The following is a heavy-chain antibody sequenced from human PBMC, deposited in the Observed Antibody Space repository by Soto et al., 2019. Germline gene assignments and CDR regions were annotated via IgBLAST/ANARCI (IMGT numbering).Heavy chain of an antibody. CDR1: GGSFSGYY. CDR3: AALRVAARPFDY. Sequence: SETLSLTCAVYGGSFSGYYWSWIRQPPGKGLEWIGEINHSGGTNYNPSLKSRVTLSIDTSKNQFSLKLSSVTAADTAVYYCAALRVAARPFDYWGQGTLVTVSS. J-gene: IGHJ4*02. CDR2: INHSGGT. D-gene: IGHD6-6*01. V-gene: IGHV4-34*01.